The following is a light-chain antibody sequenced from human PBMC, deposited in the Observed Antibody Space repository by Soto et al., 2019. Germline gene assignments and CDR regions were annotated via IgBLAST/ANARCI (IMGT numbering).Light chain of an antibody. Sequence: EIVLTQSPATLSLSPGERATLSCRASRSVRSYLAWYQQKPGQAPRLLIYDASNRAAGIPARFSGIGTETEFTLTISTLETDDFAVYSGAQRYAWPPITFGQGTRLEIK. CDR3: AQRYAWPPIT. CDR2: DAS. CDR1: RSVRSY. J-gene: IGKJ5*01. V-gene: IGKV3-11*01.